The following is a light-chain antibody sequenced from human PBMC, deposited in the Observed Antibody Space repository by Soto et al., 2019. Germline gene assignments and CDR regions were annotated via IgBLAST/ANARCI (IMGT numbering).Light chain of an antibody. CDR3: QQYGSSPPYT. Sequence: EIVLTQSPGTLSLSPGERATLSCRASQSVSSTYLAWYQQKPGQAPRPLLYGASSRATGIPARFSGSGSGTDFTLTISRLEPEDFAVYYCQQYGSSPPYTFGQGTKLEIK. CDR1: QSVSSTY. J-gene: IGKJ2*01. CDR2: GAS. V-gene: IGKV3-20*01.